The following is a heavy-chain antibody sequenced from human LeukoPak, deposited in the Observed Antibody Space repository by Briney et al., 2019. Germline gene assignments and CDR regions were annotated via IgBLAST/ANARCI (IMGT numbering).Heavy chain of an antibody. CDR2: IYHSGST. D-gene: IGHD4-23*01. V-gene: IGHV4-30-2*01. Sequence: PSQTLSLTCAVSGGSISSGGYSWSWIRQPPGKGLEWIGYIYHSGSTYYNPSLKSRVTISVDRSKNQFSLKLSSVTAADTAVYYCARGRSPRRWTPECAFDIWGQGTMVTVSS. J-gene: IGHJ3*02. CDR1: GGSISSGGYS. CDR3: ARGRSPRRWTPECAFDI.